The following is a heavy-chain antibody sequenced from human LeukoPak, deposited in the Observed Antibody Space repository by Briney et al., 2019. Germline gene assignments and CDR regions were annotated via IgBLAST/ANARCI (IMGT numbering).Heavy chain of an antibody. D-gene: IGHD3-10*01. Sequence: GGSLRLSCAASGFTFSSYGMHWVRQAPGKGREWVAVISYDGSNKYYADSVKGRFTISRDNSKNTLYLQMNSLRAEDTAMYYCAKDRGLWFPHGMDVWGQGTTVTVSS. V-gene: IGHV3-30*18. CDR3: AKDRGLWFPHGMDV. J-gene: IGHJ6*02. CDR1: GFTFSSYG. CDR2: ISYDGSNK.